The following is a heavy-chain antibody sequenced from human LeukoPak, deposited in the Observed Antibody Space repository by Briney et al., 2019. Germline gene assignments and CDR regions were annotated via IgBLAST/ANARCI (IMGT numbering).Heavy chain of an antibody. Sequence: GGSLRLSCAASGFTVSSNYMSWVRQAPGKGLEWVSVIYSGGSTYYADSVKGRFTISRDNSKNTLYLQMNSLRAEDTAVYYCASASITGYSSSWGANWGQGTLVTVSS. CDR3: ASASITGYSSSWGAN. CDR2: IYSGGST. V-gene: IGHV3-66*01. CDR1: GFTVSSNY. D-gene: IGHD6-13*01. J-gene: IGHJ4*02.